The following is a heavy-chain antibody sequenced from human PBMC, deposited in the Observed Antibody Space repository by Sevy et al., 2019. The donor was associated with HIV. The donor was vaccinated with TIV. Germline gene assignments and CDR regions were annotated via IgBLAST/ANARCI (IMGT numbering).Heavy chain of an antibody. Sequence: GGSLRLSCAASGFTFSAYSMNWVRQAPGKGLEWVSYISSSSGTIYYAHSVKGQFTISRDNAKSSLYLQMNGLRAEDTAVYYCARAGGDCYSKNECWFVSWGQGTLVTVSS. V-gene: IGHV3-48*01. CDR3: ARAGGDCYSKNECWFVS. CDR2: ISSSSGTI. CDR1: GFTFSAYS. J-gene: IGHJ5*01. D-gene: IGHD2-21*01.